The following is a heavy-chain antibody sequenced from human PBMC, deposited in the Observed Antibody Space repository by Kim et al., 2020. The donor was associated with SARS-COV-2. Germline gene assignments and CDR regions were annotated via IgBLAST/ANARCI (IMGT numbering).Heavy chain of an antibody. CDR1: GGSISSSSYY. Sequence: SETLSLTCTVSGGSISSSSYYWGWIRQPPGKGLEWIGSIYYSGSTYYNPSLKSRVTISVDTSKNQFSLKLSSVTAADTAVYYCARALYVYSSSSGLLFWFDPWGQGTLVTVSS. D-gene: IGHD6-6*01. V-gene: IGHV4-39*01. J-gene: IGHJ5*02. CDR3: ARALYVYSSSSGLLFWFDP. CDR2: IYYSGST.